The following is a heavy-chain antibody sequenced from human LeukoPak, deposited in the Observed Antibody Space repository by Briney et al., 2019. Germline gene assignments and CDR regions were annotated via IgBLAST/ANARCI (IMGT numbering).Heavy chain of an antibody. D-gene: IGHD3-22*01. CDR1: GYTFTGYY. Sequence: GASVKVSCKASGYTFTGYYMHWVRQAPGQGLEWMGWINPNSGGTNYAQKFQGRVTMTRDTSISTAYMELSRLRSGDTAVYYCARVVSYYYYDSSGYQDDYWGQGTLVTVSS. CDR2: INPNSGGT. J-gene: IGHJ4*02. CDR3: ARVVSYYYYDSSGYQDDY. V-gene: IGHV1-2*02.